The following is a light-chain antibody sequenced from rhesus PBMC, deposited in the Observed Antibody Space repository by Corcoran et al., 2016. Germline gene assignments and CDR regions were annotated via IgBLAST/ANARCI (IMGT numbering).Light chain of an antibody. CDR2: AAS. V-gene: IGKV1-28*03. Sequence: DIQMTQSPSSLSASVGDTVTITCRASQGLSSYLNWFQQKPGKAPKLLIYAASSLESGVPSRFSGSGSGKDCTLTISSLKPEDFAVYYCLQHNSYPLTFGGGTKVELK. J-gene: IGKJ4*01. CDR1: QGLSSY. CDR3: LQHNSYPLT.